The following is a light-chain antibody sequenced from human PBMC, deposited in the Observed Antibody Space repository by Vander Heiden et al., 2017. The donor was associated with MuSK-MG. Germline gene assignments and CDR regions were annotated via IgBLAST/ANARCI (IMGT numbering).Light chain of an antibody. CDR3: SSYTSSSTLD. J-gene: IGLJ1*01. V-gene: IGLV2-14*03. CDR2: DVS. CDR1: SSDVGGYNY. Sequence: QSALTQPVSVSGSPGQSITISCTGTSSDVGGYNYVSWYQQHPGKAPKLMIYDVSNRPSGVSNRFSGSKSGNTASLTISGLQAEDEADYYCSSYTSSSTLDFGTGTKVTVL.